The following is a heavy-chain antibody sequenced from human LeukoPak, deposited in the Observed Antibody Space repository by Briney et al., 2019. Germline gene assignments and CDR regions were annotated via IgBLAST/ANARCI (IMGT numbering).Heavy chain of an antibody. CDR2: ISNDGTST. J-gene: IGHJ5*01. CDR3: ARGWFGPDS. V-gene: IGHV3-74*01. Sequence: PGGSLRLSCAASGVTFSSHSMHWVRQAPGKGLVWVSGISNDGTSTTHADSVKGRFTISRDNAKNTLYLQMHSLRAEDTAVYSCARGWFGPDSCGQGTLVTVSS. CDR1: GVTFSSHS. D-gene: IGHD3-10*01.